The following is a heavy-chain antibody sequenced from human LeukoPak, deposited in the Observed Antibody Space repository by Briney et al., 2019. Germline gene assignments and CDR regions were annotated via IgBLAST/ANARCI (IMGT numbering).Heavy chain of an antibody. D-gene: IGHD3-16*01. CDR3: AKGGHVSFNEY. V-gene: IGHV3-23*01. CDR1: GLTFANFA. J-gene: IGHJ4*02. CDR2: VSGNGGET. Sequence: TGRSLRLSCAVSGLTFANFAMTWVRKAQGQGLDWVSVVSGNGGETFYADSVKGRFTVPKDNPKNTLYLQMNILRAEYTAVYYCAKGGHVSFNEYWGQGTLVTVSS.